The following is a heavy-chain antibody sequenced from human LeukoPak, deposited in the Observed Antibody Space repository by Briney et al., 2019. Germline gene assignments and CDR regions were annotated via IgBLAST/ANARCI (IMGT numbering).Heavy chain of an antibody. Sequence: SETLSLTCPVSGGSINIYYWGWIRQPPGKTLEWIGYIFYTGSTKYNPSLKSRVTISVDTSKNQFSLKLTSVTAADTAVYYCARVVVHGYSDYWGQGALVTVSS. D-gene: IGHD6-25*01. CDR1: GGSINIYY. J-gene: IGHJ4*02. CDR3: ARVVVHGYSDY. V-gene: IGHV4-59*08. CDR2: IFYTGST.